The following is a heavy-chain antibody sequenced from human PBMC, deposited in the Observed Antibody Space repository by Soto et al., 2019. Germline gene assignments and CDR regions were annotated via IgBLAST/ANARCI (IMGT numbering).Heavy chain of an antibody. V-gene: IGHV3-7*03. CDR2: IKQDGSEK. J-gene: IGHJ5*02. Sequence: GGSLRLSCAASGFTFSSYWMSWVRQAPGKGLEWVANIKQDGSEKYYVDSVKGRFTTSRDNAKNSLYLQMNSLRAEDTAVYYCARVNGYDFWSGYPPRGWFDPWGQGTLVTVSS. CDR3: ARVNGYDFWSGYPPRGWFDP. D-gene: IGHD3-3*01. CDR1: GFTFSSYW.